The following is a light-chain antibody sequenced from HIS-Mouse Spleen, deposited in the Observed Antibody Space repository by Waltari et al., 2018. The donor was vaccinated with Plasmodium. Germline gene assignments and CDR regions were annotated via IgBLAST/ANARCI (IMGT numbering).Light chain of an antibody. CDR1: ALPKKY. J-gene: IGLJ3*02. V-gene: IGLV3-10*01. CDR2: EDS. CDR3: YSTDSSGNHRV. Sequence: SYELTQPPSVSVSPGQTARITCSGDALPKKYAYWYQKKSGQAPVLVMYEDSQRPSGIPERFSGSSSGTMATLTISGAQVEDEADYYCYSTDSSGNHRVFGGGTKLTVL.